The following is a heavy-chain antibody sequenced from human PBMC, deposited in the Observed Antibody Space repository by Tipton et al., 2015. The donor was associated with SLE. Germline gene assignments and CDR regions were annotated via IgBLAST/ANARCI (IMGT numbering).Heavy chain of an antibody. CDR1: GGTFSSYA. J-gene: IGHJ6*02. V-gene: IGHV1-2*02. D-gene: IGHD1-26*01. CDR3: ASGGSYYYGMDV. Sequence: QVQLVQSGAEVKKPGSSVKVSCKASGGTFSSYAISWVRQAPGQGLEWMGGINPNNGGTNYAQKFQGRVTMTRDTSISTAYMELSRLRSDDTAVYYCASGGSYYYGMDVWGQGTTVTVSS. CDR2: INPNNGGT.